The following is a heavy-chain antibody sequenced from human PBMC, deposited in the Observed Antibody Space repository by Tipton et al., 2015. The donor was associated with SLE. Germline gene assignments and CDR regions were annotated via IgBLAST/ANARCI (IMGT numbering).Heavy chain of an antibody. J-gene: IGHJ4*02. CDR1: GGSISSYY. Sequence: TLSLTCTVSGGSISSYYWSWIRQPPGKGLEWIGYIYYSGSTNYNPSLKSRVTISVDTSKNQFSLKLSSVTAADTAVYYCARSDGYSNYANWGQGTLVTVSS. CDR3: ARSDGYSNYAN. D-gene: IGHD4-11*01. V-gene: IGHV4-59*08. CDR2: IYYSGST.